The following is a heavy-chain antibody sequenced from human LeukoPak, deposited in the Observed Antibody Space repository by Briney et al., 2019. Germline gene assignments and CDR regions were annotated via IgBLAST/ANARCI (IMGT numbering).Heavy chain of an antibody. CDR2: ISSSSSTI. Sequence: PGRSLRLSCAASGFTFSSYSMNWVRQAPGKGLEWVLYISSSSSTIYYADSVKGRFTITRDNAKNSLYLQMNSLRAEDTAVYYCAREAYDFWSGYLPHFDYWGQGTLVTVSS. V-gene: IGHV3-48*01. D-gene: IGHD3-3*01. CDR3: AREAYDFWSGYLPHFDY. J-gene: IGHJ4*02. CDR1: GFTFSSYS.